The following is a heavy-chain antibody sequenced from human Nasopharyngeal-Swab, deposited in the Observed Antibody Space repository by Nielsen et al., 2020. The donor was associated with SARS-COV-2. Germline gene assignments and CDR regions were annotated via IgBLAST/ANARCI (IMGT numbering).Heavy chain of an antibody. V-gene: IGHV3-9*01. J-gene: IGHJ4*02. CDR3: AKINDDYYDSSGSDY. Sequence: SLKISCAASGFTFDDYAVHWVRQAPGKGLEWVSGISWNSGSIGYADSVKGRFTISRDNAKNSLYLQMNSLRAEDTALYYCAKINDDYYDSSGSDYWGQGTLVTVSS. CDR2: ISWNSGSI. D-gene: IGHD3-22*01. CDR1: GFTFDDYA.